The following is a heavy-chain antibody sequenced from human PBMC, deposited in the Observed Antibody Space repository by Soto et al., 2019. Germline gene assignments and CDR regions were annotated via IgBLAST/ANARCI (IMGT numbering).Heavy chain of an antibody. Sequence: SETLSLTCTVSGGSINTFYWSWVRQPAGKGLEWIGRIFSSGSTSFNPSLESRVAMSVDTSKNHFSLNLSSVTAADMAVYYCARGVLEWLDLWGQGTLVTVS. D-gene: IGHD3-3*01. CDR3: ARGVLEWLDL. CDR2: IFSSGST. CDR1: GGSINTFY. V-gene: IGHV4-4*07. J-gene: IGHJ5*02.